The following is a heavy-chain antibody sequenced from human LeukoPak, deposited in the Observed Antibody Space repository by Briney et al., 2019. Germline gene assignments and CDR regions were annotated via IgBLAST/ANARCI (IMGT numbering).Heavy chain of an antibody. CDR1: GYTLTELS. J-gene: IGHJ4*02. CDR3: ATGRSGSYLDYFDY. Sequence: ASVKVSCKVSGYTLTELSMHWVRQAPGKRLEWMGGFDPEDGETIYAQKFQGRVTMTEDTSTDTAYMELSSLRSEDTAVYYCATGRSGSYLDYFDYWGQGTLVTVSS. CDR2: FDPEDGET. V-gene: IGHV1-24*01. D-gene: IGHD1-26*01.